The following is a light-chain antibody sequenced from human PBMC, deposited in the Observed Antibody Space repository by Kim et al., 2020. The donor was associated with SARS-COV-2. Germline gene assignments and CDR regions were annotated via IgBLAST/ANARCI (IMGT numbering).Light chain of an antibody. CDR1: QDISNY. Sequence: DIQMTQSPSSLSASVGDRVTNTCQASQDISNYLNWYQQKPGKAPKLLIYDASNLETGVPSRFSGSGSGTDFTFTISSLQPEDIATYYCQQYDNLPMYTFGQGTKLEI. CDR3: QQYDNLPMYT. V-gene: IGKV1-33*01. J-gene: IGKJ2*01. CDR2: DAS.